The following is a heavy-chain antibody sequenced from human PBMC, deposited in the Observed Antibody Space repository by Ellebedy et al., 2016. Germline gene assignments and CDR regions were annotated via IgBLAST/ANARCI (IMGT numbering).Heavy chain of an antibody. J-gene: IGHJ3*02. D-gene: IGHD5-12*01. CDR2: IIPIFGTA. V-gene: IGHV1-69*13. CDR3: AREGYSGYDGAFDI. CDR1: GGTFSSYA. Sequence: SVKVSXKASGGTFSSYAISWVRQAPGQGLEWMGGIIPIFGTANYAQKFQGRVTITADESTSTAYMELSSLRSEDTAVYYCAREGYSGYDGAFDIWGQGTMVTVSS.